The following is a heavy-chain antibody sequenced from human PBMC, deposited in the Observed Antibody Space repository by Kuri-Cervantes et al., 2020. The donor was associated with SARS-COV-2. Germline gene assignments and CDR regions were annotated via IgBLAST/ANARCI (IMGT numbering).Heavy chain of an antibody. CDR2: IKQDGSEK. CDR1: GFTVSSNY. D-gene: IGHD1-26*01. V-gene: IGHV3-7*01. J-gene: IGHJ4*02. Sequence: GESLKISCAASGFTVSSNYMSWVRQAPGKGLEWVANIKQDGSEKYYVDSVKGRFTISRDNAKNSLYLQMNSLRAEDTAVYYCARFGGSYRGWFDYWGQGTLVTISS. CDR3: ARFGGSYRGWFDY.